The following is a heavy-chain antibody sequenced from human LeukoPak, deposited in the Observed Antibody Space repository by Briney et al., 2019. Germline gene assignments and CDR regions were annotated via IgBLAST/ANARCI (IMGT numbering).Heavy chain of an antibody. CDR3: ARDRGDILTGYNDAFDI. D-gene: IGHD3-9*01. Sequence: GGSLRLSCADSGFTFSSYWMSWVRQAPGKGLEWVANIKQDGSEKYYVDSVKGRFTISRDNAKNSLYLQMNSLRDEDTAVYYCARDRGDILTGYNDAFDIWGQGTMVTVSS. CDR1: GFTFSSYW. V-gene: IGHV3-7*01. CDR2: IKQDGSEK. J-gene: IGHJ3*02.